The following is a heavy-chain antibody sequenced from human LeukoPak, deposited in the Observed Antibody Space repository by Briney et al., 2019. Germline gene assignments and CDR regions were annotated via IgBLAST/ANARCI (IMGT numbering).Heavy chain of an antibody. J-gene: IGHJ4*02. D-gene: IGHD2/OR15-2a*01. CDR1: GFTFNNHA. Sequence: GGSLRLSCEASGFTFNNHALTWVRQTPGRGLECVSAISGDGVSPYYADSVRGRFTISRDNSKNTLYLQMNSLRAEDTAVYYCAKTEYYPPYWGQGTLVTVSS. CDR2: ISGDGVSP. V-gene: IGHV3-23*01. CDR3: AKTEYYPPY.